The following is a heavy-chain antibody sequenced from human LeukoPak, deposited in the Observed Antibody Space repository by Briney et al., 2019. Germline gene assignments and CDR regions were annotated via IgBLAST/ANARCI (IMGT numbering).Heavy chain of an antibody. CDR3: ATRAVEMATITEGTSDY. Sequence: PSETLSLTCTVSGGPISSGDYYWSWIRQPPGKGLEWIGYIYYSGSTYYNPSHKSRVTISVDTSKNQFSLKLSSVTAADTAVYYCATRAVEMATITEGTSDYWGQGTLVTVSS. V-gene: IGHV4-30-4*01. D-gene: IGHD5-24*01. CDR1: GGPISSGDYY. CDR2: IYYSGST. J-gene: IGHJ4*02.